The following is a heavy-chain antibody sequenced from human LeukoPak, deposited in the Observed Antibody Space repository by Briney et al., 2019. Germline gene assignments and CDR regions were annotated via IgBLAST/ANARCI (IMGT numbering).Heavy chain of an antibody. CDR2: INPDGVST. V-gene: IGHV1-46*01. CDR1: GYSFTSYY. D-gene: IGHD3-10*01. J-gene: IGHJ6*02. Sequence: ASVKVSCKASGYSFTSYYTHWVRQAPGQGLEWMGGINPDGVSTSYTQKFQGRVTMTRDTSTSTVYMELSSLRAEDTAVYYCARDTYYYGSGSYGMDVWGQGTTVTVSS. CDR3: ARDTYYYGSGSYGMDV.